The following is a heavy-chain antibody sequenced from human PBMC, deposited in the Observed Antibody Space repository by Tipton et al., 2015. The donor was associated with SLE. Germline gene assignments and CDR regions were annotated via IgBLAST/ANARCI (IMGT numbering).Heavy chain of an antibody. J-gene: IGHJ4*02. CDR1: GYTFTSYG. CDR2: ISAYNGNT. Sequence: QSGPEVKKPGASVKVSCKASGYTFTSYGISWVRQAPGQGLEWMGWISAYNGNTNYAQKLQVRVTMTTDTSTSTAYMELRSLRSDGTAVYYCARARNTIFGVIMGYIDYWGQGTLVTVSS. CDR3: ARARNTIFGVIMGYIDY. D-gene: IGHD3-3*01. V-gene: IGHV1-18*01.